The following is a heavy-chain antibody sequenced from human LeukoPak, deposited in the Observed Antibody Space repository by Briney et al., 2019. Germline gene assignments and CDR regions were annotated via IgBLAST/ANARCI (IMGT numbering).Heavy chain of an antibody. CDR1: GGTFSSYA. D-gene: IGHD2-21*02. V-gene: IGHV1-69*01. Sequence: SVKVSCKASGGTFSSYANSWVRQAPGQGLEWMGGLIPIFGTANYAQKFQGRVTITADESTSTAYMELSSLRSEDTAVYYCARDPAYCGGDCYPGWFDPWGQGTLVTVSS. CDR2: LIPIFGTA. CDR3: ARDPAYCGGDCYPGWFDP. J-gene: IGHJ5*02.